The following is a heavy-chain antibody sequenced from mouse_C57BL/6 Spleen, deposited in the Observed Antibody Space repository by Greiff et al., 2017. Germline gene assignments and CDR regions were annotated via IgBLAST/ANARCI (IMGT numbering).Heavy chain of an antibody. J-gene: IGHJ2*01. D-gene: IGHD1-1*01. CDR1: GYTFTSYW. CDR3: TRRAYYGSSSDYFDY. V-gene: IGHV1-5*01. CDR2: IYPGNSDT. Sequence: EVQLQQSGTVLARPGASVKMSCKTSGYTFTSYWMHWVKQRPGQGLEWIGAIYPGNSDTSYNQKFKGKAKLPAVTSASTAYMALSSLTTEDSAVYYCTRRAYYGSSSDYFDYWGQGTTLTVSS.